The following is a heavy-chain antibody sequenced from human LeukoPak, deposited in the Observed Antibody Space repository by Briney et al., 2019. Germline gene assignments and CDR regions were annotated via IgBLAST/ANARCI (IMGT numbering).Heavy chain of an antibody. V-gene: IGHV4-34*01. CDR1: GGSFSGYY. Sequence: SETLSLTCAVYGGSFSGYYWIWLRQPPGKGLEWIGEINHSGSTNYNPSLESRVTISVDTSKNQLSLKLSSVTAADTAGYYCVGGRPYGAFDIWGQGTMVTVSS. D-gene: IGHD3-10*01. CDR2: INHSGST. CDR3: VGGRPYGAFDI. J-gene: IGHJ3*02.